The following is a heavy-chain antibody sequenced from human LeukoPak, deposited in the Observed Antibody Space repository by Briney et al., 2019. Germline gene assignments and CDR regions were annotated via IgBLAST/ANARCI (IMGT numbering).Heavy chain of an antibody. Sequence: GGSLRLSCAASGFTFRDYWMGWVRQAPGKGLEWVANTKPDGTAEYYADSVRGRFTTSRDNANNFLYLQMNSLRGEDTAVYYCARDGGLHTNFDYWGQGTLVTVSS. D-gene: IGHD2-15*01. V-gene: IGHV3-7*01. CDR2: TKPDGTAE. CDR3: ARDGGLHTNFDY. CDR1: GFTFRDYW. J-gene: IGHJ4*02.